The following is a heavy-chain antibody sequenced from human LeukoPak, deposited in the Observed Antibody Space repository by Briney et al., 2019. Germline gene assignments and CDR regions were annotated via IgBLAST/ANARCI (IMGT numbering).Heavy chain of an antibody. Sequence: GGSLRLSCAASGFTFSSYAMHWVRQAPGKGLEWVAVISYDGSNKYYADSVKGRFTISRDNSKNTLYLQMNSLRAEDTAVYYCARLAVRGLDPLYYYYMDVWGKGTTVTVSS. V-gene: IGHV3-30*04. CDR1: GFTFSSYA. D-gene: IGHD3-10*01. J-gene: IGHJ6*03. CDR3: ARLAVRGLDPLYYYYMDV. CDR2: ISYDGSNK.